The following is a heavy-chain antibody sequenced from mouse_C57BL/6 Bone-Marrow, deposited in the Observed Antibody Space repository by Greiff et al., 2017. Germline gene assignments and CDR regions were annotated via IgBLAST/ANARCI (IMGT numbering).Heavy chain of an antibody. CDR1: GYSITSGYY. CDR2: ISYDGSN. J-gene: IGHJ4*01. CDR3: ARDGYDAMDY. Sequence: EVQLQQSGPGLVKPSQSLSLTCSVTGYSITSGYYWNWIRQFPGNKLEWMGYISYDGSNNYNPSLKNRISITRDTSKNQLFLKLNSVTTEDTATYYCARDGYDAMDYWGQGTSVTVSS. V-gene: IGHV3-6*01.